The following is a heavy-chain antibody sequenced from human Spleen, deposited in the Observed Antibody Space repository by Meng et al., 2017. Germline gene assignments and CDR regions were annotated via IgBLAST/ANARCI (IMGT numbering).Heavy chain of an antibody. V-gene: IGHV3-7*01. Sequence: GESLKISCAASGFTFSSYWMSWVRQAPGKGLEWVANVNQDGSEKYYVDSVKGRFTISRDNAKNSLFLQMNSLRAEETAVYYCARDRRVGGGMDVWGQGTTVTVSS. D-gene: IGHD1-26*01. J-gene: IGHJ6*02. CDR1: GFTFSSYW. CDR3: ARDRRVGGGMDV. CDR2: VNQDGSEK.